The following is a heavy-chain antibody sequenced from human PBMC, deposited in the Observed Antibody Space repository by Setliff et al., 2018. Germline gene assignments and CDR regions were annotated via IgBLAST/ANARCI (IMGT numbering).Heavy chain of an antibody. CDR2: ISAYSGNT. D-gene: IGHD2-8*01. V-gene: IGHV1-18*01. CDR3: SRLVRYCTTIDCRLPIYDF. J-gene: IGHJ4*02. Sequence: ASVKVSCKTSGYKFNDYAISWVRQGPGQGLEWMGWISAYSGNTYYAQKLHDRVTLTTDTSTSTAYMELRSLGTDDTAVYYCSRLVRYCTTIDCRLPIYDFWGQGTQVTVSS. CDR1: GYKFNDYA.